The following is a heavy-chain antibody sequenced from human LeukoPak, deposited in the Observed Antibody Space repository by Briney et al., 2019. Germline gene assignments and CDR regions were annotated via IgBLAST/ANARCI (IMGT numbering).Heavy chain of an antibody. CDR3: ARTTGYSRD. CDR1: GDSISTDRYY. D-gene: IGHD3-22*01. J-gene: IGHJ4*02. V-gene: IGHV4-39*02. CDR2: IFYSGTT. Sequence: SETLSLTCFVSGDSISTDRYYWAWSRQPPGKAPEWIGAIFYSGTTYYTPSLESRVTISIDTSKNHFSLGLTSVTAADTAVYYCARTTGYSRDWGQGRLVTVSA.